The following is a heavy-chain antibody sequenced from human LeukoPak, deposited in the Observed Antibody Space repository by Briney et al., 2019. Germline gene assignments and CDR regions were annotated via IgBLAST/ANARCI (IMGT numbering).Heavy chain of an antibody. J-gene: IGHJ3*02. D-gene: IGHD6-6*01. CDR3: ASLFLCYGCSSSSDSFNI. Sequence: RAGGSLRLSCEASGFTFSRYWMLWVRQAPGKGLVWVSRINSDGSRTTHADSVRGRFTISRDNAKNTLYLQMNSLRAEDTAVYYCASLFLCYGCSSSSDSFNIWGQGTMVTVSS. V-gene: IGHV3-74*01. CDR1: GFTFSRYW. CDR2: INSDGSRT.